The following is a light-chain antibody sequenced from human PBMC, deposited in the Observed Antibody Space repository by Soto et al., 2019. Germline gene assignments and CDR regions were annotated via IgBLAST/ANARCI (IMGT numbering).Light chain of an antibody. CDR3: SSYTCSSSGG. Sequence: QSALTQPASVSGSPGQSITISCTGTSSDVGGYNSVSWYQQHPGKAPKLMIYEVSNRPSGVSNRVSGSKSGNTASLTISGLQAEDEADYYCSSYTCSSSGGFGGGTKLTVL. J-gene: IGLJ3*02. CDR2: EVS. CDR1: SSDVGGYNS. V-gene: IGLV2-14*01.